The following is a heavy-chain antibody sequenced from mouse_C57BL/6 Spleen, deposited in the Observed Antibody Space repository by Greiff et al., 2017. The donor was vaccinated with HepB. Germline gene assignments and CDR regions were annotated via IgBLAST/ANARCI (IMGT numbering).Heavy chain of an antibody. CDR2: ISSGSSTI. CDR1: GFTFSDYG. V-gene: IGHV5-17*01. D-gene: IGHD4-1*01. CDR3: ARALLTGDYFDY. J-gene: IGHJ2*01. Sequence: EVKLVESGGGLVKPGGSLKLSCAASGFTFSDYGMHWVRQAPEKGLEWVAYISSGSSTIYYADTVKGRFTISRDNAKNTLFLQMTSLRSEDTAMYYCARALLTGDYFDYWGQGTTLTVSS.